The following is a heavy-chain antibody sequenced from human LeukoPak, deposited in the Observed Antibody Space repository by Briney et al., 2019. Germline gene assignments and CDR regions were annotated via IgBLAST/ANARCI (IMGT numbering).Heavy chain of an antibody. J-gene: IGHJ5*02. CDR2: INHSGST. D-gene: IGHD3-10*01. CDR3: ARGMGYYGSGSYSPRFDP. Sequence: SETLSLTCAVYGGSFSGYYWSWIRQPPGKGLEWIGEINHSGSTNYNPSLKSRVTISVDTSKNQFSLKLSSVTAADTAVYYWARGMGYYGSGSYSPRFDPWGQGTLVTVSS. V-gene: IGHV4-34*01. CDR1: GGSFSGYY.